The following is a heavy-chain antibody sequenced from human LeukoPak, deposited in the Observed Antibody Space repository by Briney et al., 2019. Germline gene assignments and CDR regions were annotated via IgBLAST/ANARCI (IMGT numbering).Heavy chain of an antibody. D-gene: IGHD2-2*01. CDR1: GFTFSSYW. CDR2: VNTDGSSP. V-gene: IGHV3-74*01. CDR3: TREVVTFDS. Sequence: GGSLRLSCAASGFTFSSYWMSWVRQTPGKGLVWVSRVNTDGSSPIYADSVKGRFTISRDNAKNTLYLQMNSLRVEDTAVYYCTREVVTFDSWGQGTLVTVSS. J-gene: IGHJ4*02.